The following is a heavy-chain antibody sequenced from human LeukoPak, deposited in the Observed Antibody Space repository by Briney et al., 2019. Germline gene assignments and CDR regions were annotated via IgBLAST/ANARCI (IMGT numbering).Heavy chain of an antibody. CDR1: GGTLSSYA. D-gene: IGHD2-15*01. J-gene: IGHJ4*02. V-gene: IGHV1-69*05. CDR3: VGTGYCSGGSCYSSDFDY. CDR2: IIPIFGTA. Sequence: SVKVSCKASGGTLSSYAISWVRQAPGQGLEWMGGIIPIFGTANYAQKFQGRVTITTDESTSTAYMELSSLRSEDTAVYYCVGTGYCSGGSCYSSDFDYWGQGTLVTVSS.